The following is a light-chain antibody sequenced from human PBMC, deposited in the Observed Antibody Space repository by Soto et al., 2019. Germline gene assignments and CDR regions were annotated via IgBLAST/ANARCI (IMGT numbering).Light chain of an antibody. CDR2: GIS. V-gene: IGKV3-20*01. Sequence: IVLTQSPGTLSLSPGERATPSCRALHTISSSYLAWYQQKPGQAPRLLMYGISRRATGIPDRFSGSGSGTDFTLTITRLEPEDFAVYYCQQYVTSSPRTFGQGTKVDIK. J-gene: IGKJ1*01. CDR1: HTISSSY. CDR3: QQYVTSSPRT.